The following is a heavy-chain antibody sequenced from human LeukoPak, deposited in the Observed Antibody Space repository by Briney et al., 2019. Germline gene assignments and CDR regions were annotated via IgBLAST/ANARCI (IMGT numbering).Heavy chain of an antibody. D-gene: IGHD5-18*01. CDR2: ISSSSSTI. CDR1: GFTFSSYS. CDR3: ARDGGYSYGEWYYYYYYMDV. Sequence: GGSLRLSCAASGFTFSSYSMNWVRQAPGKGLEWVSYISSSSSTIYYADSVKGRFTISRDNAKNSLYLQMNSLRAEDTAVYYCARDGGYSYGEWYYYYYYMDVWGKGTTVTVSS. J-gene: IGHJ6*03. V-gene: IGHV3-48*01.